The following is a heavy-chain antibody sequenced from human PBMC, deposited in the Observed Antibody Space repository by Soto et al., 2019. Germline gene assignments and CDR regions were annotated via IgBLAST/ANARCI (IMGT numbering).Heavy chain of an antibody. Sequence: TLSLTCTVSGGSISSYYWSWIRQPPGKGLEWIGYIYYSGSTNYNPSLKSRVTISVDTSKNQFSLKLSSVTAADTAVYYCARGYCSGGSCFADDAFDIWGQGTMVSVSS. D-gene: IGHD2-15*01. CDR1: GGSISSYY. V-gene: IGHV4-59*01. J-gene: IGHJ3*02. CDR3: ARGYCSGGSCFADDAFDI. CDR2: IYYSGST.